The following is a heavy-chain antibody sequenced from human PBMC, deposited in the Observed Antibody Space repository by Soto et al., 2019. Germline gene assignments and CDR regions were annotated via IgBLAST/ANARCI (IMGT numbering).Heavy chain of an antibody. V-gene: IGHV1-18*01. CDR2: ISAYNGNT. J-gene: IGHJ6*03. CDR1: GYTFTSYG. D-gene: IGHD6-6*01. CDR3: ARGRGSSLVSVYYYYMDV. Sequence: GASVKVSCKASGYTFTSYGISWVRQAPGQGLEWMGWISAYNGNTNYAQKLQGRVTMTTDTSTSTAYMELRSLRSDDTAVYYCARGRGSSLVSVYYYYMDVWGKGTTVTVSS.